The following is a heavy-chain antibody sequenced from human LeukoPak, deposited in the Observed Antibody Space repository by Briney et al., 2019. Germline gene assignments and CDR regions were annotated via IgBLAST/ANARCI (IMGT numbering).Heavy chain of an antibody. D-gene: IGHD3-22*01. V-gene: IGHV1-69*05. Sequence: SVKVSCKASGGTFSSYAISWVRQAPGQGLEWMGGIIPIFGTANYAQKFQGRVTITTDESTSTAYMELSSLRSEDTAVYYCASVRHYDSSGYYYVYNYFDYWGQGTLVTVSS. CDR3: ASVRHYDSSGYYYVYNYFDY. CDR1: GGTFSSYA. CDR2: IIPIFGTA. J-gene: IGHJ4*02.